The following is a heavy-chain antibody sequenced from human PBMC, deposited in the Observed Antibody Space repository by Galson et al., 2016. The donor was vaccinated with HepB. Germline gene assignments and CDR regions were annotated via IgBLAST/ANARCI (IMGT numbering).Heavy chain of an antibody. CDR1: GGNFYA. CDR2: IIPIFRIA. V-gene: IGHV1-69*13. J-gene: IGHJ5*02. CDR3: AQYQVLFLSFDP. Sequence: SVKVSCKASGGNFYAISWVRQAPGQGLEWMGGIIPIFRIANYAQKFQGRVTITADESATTAYMELSSLRSEDTAVYYCAQYQVLFLSFDPWGQGTLVTVSS. D-gene: IGHD2-2*01.